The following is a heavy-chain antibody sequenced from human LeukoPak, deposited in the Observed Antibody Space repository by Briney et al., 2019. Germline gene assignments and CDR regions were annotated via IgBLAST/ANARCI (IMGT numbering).Heavy chain of an antibody. J-gene: IGHJ3*02. V-gene: IGHV3-23*01. CDR1: GFTFSSYA. CDR3: ANPYYDFWSGITTSDAFDI. D-gene: IGHD3-3*01. CDR2: ISGSGGST. Sequence: GRSLRLSCAASGFTFSSYAMSWVRQAPGKGLEWVSAISGSGGSTYYADSVKGRFTISRDNSKNTLYLQMNSLRAEDTAVYYCANPYYDFWSGITTSDAFDIWGQGTMVTVSS.